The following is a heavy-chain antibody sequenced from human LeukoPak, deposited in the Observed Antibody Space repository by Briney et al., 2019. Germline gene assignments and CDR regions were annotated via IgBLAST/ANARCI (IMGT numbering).Heavy chain of an antibody. J-gene: IGHJ6*02. CDR3: ARTYYYDSSGYQGYYYYYYGMDV. CDR2: ISYDGSNK. CDR1: GFTFSSYA. D-gene: IGHD3-22*01. V-gene: IGHV3-30*04. Sequence: PGRSLRLSCAASGFTFSSYAMHWVRQAPGKGLEWVAVISYDGSNKYYADSVKRRFTISRDNSKNTLYLQMNSLRAEDTAVYYCARTYYYDSSGYQGYYYYYYGMDVWGQGTTVTVSS.